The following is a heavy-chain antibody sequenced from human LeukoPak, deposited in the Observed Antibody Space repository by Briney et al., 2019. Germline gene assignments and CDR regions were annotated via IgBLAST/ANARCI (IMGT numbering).Heavy chain of an antibody. CDR3: AREVSSSWYYVDS. CDR1: GFTFSHYA. D-gene: IGHD6-13*01. CDR2: LTDSGDAT. Sequence: GGSLRLSCAVSGFTFSHYAMSWVRQAPGTGLEWVGSLTDSGDATYYADSVKGRLTISRDNSNSTLYLHISGLRDEDTAVYYGAREVSSSWYYVDSGAQEPLVPVSS. J-gene: IGHJ4*02. V-gene: IGHV3-23*01.